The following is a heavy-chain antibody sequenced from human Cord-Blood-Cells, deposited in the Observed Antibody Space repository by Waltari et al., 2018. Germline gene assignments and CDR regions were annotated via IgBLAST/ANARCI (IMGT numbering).Heavy chain of an antibody. J-gene: IGHJ4*02. CDR2: IKSKTDGGTT. CDR3: TTITIFGVVTFF. Sequence: GLEWVGRIKSKTDGGTTDYAAPVKGRFTISRDDSKNTLYLQMNSLKTEDTAVYYCTTITIFGVVTFFWGQGTLVTVSS. V-gene: IGHV3-15*01. D-gene: IGHD3-3*01.